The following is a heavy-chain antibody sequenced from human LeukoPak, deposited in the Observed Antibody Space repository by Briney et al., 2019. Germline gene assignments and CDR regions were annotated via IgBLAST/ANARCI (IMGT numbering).Heavy chain of an antibody. D-gene: IGHD2-8*01. J-gene: IGHJ4*02. CDR1: GGSFSGYY. CDR3: ARESRASLKKWPFDY. CDR2: INHSGST. V-gene: IGHV4-34*01. Sequence: SETLSLTCAVYGGSFSGYYWSWIRQPPGKGLEWTGEINHSGSTNYNPSLKSQVTISVDTSKNQFSLKLSSVTAADTAVYYCARESRASLKKWPFDYWGQGTLVTVSS.